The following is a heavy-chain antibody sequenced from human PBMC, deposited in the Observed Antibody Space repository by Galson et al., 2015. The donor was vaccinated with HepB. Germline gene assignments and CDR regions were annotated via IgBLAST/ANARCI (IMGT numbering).Heavy chain of an antibody. V-gene: IGHV3-48*03. CDR1: GFTFSSYE. CDR3: ATGPSWKEVNAFDI. D-gene: IGHD1-1*01. J-gene: IGHJ3*02. Sequence: SLRLSCAASGFTFSSYEMNWVRQAPGKGLEWVSYISSSGSTIYYADSVKGRFTISRDNAKNSLYLQMNSLRAEDTAVYYCATGPSWKEVNAFDIWGQGTMVTVSS. CDR2: ISSSGSTI.